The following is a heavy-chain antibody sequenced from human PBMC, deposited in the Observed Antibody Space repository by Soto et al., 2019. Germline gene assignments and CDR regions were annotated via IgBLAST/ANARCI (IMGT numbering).Heavy chain of an antibody. D-gene: IGHD3-22*01. CDR2: IIPIFGTA. V-gene: IGHV1-69*13. CDR1: GGTFSSYV. J-gene: IGHJ6*02. CDR3: ARGGVAYYDSSGYTYYYYGMDV. Sequence: SVKVSCKASGGTFSSYVISWVRQAPGQGLEWMGGIIPIFGTANYAQKFQGRVTITADESTSTAYMELSSLRSEDTAVYYCARGGVAYYDSSGYTYYYYGMDVWGQGTTVTVSS.